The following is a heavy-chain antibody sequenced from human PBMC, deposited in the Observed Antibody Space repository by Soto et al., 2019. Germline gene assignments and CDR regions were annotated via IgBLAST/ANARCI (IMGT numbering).Heavy chain of an antibody. J-gene: IGHJ5*02. CDR3: ARIWQQLVQGGTGWFDP. CDR1: GGSISSNNW. D-gene: IGHD6-13*01. CDR2: IYHTGST. Sequence: QVQLQESGPGLVMPSGTLSLTCAVSGGSISSNNWWSWVRQPPGKGLEWIGEIYHTGSTNYNPSLKSRVTISLDKSKNQFSLKLTSVTAADTAVYYCARIWQQLVQGGTGWFDPWGQGTLVTVSS. V-gene: IGHV4-4*02.